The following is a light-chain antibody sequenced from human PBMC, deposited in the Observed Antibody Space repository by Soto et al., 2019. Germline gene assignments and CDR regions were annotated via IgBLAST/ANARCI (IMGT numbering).Light chain of an antibody. Sequence: ALTQPPSASGSPGQSVTISCTGTSSDVGGYNYVSWYQQHPGKAPKLMIYEVTKRPSGVPDRFSGSKSGNTASLTVSGLQAEDEADYYCSSYAGSNNFVFGTGTKLTVL. J-gene: IGLJ1*01. CDR3: SSYAGSNNFV. CDR1: SSDVGGYNY. CDR2: EVT. V-gene: IGLV2-8*01.